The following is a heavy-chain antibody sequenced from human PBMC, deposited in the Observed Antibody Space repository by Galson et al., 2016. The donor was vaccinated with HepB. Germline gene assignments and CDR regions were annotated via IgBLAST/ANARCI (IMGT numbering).Heavy chain of an antibody. J-gene: IGHJ4*02. CDR2: VFHTGST. CDR3: AALAAAAPKYSFDS. V-gene: IGHV4-4*02. Sequence: SETLSLTCAVSGGSIISSNWWSWVRQPPGKGLEWIGEVFHTGSTHSNPSLKSPVTISVDKPKNQFSLNLRSVTAADTAVYYCAALAAAAPKYSFDSWGQGTLVTVSS. D-gene: IGHD6-25*01. CDR1: GGSIISSNW.